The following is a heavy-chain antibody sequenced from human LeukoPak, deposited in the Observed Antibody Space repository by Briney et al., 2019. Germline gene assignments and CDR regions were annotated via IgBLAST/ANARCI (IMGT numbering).Heavy chain of an antibody. CDR1: GFTVSDND. Sequence: PGGSLRLSCAASGFTVSDNDLTWVRQAPGKGLEYGSTISNNGRSTDYAASVKGRFTISRDNTKNTLYLQMNRLRAEDTGVYYCHGLFTWGQGTLVTVSS. CDR3: HGLFT. D-gene: IGHD2-21*01. V-gene: IGHV3-64*04. CDR2: ISNNGRST. J-gene: IGHJ5*02.